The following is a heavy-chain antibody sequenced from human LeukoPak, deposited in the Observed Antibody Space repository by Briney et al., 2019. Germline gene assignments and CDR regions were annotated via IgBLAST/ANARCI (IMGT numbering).Heavy chain of an antibody. J-gene: IGHJ6*03. CDR2: ISWDGGST. V-gene: IGHV3-43*01. CDR3: AKDIRSSSWYILGYYYYYMDV. D-gene: IGHD6-13*01. CDR1: GFTFDDYT. Sequence: GGSLRLSCAASGFTFDDYTMHWVRQAPGKGLEWVSLISWDGGSTYYADSVKGRFTISRDNSKNSLYLQMNSLRTEDTALYYCAKDIRSSSWYILGYYYYYMDVWGKGTTVTVSS.